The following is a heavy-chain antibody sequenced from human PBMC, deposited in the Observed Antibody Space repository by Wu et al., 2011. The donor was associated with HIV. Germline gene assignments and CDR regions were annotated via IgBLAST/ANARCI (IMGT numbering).Heavy chain of an antibody. J-gene: IGHJ3*02. Sequence: QVQLVQSGTEMKKPGASVKVSCKASGYXFTNYDISWVRQAPGQGLEWMAWISADNGDTYYTEKLRGRVTMTTDTSTNTAYMELRNLRSDDTAVYYCAAEGSDAFDIWGQGTMVTVSS. CDR2: ISADNGDT. V-gene: IGHV1-18*01. D-gene: IGHD2-15*01. CDR3: AAEGSDAFDI. CDR1: GYXFTNYD.